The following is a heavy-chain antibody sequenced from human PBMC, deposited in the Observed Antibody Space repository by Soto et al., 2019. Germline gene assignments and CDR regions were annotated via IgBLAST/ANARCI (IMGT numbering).Heavy chain of an antibody. CDR1: GFTFSSYG. CDR3: AKDRGGFGAPNYYYYYYMDV. D-gene: IGHD3-10*01. V-gene: IGHV3-30*18. J-gene: IGHJ6*03. CDR2: ISYDGSNK. Sequence: GGSLRLSCAASGFTFSSYGMHWVRQAPGKGLEWVAVISYDGSNKYYADSVKGRFTISRDNSKNTLYLQMNSLRAEDTAVYYCAKDRGGFGAPNYYYYYYMDVWGKGTTVTVSS.